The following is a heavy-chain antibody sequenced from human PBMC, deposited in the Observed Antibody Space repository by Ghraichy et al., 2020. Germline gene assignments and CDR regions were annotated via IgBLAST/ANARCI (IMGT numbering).Heavy chain of an antibody. CDR1: GFTFTSSA. CDR2: IVVGSGNT. CDR3: AAVIAVAGTPLFDY. D-gene: IGHD6-19*01. J-gene: IGHJ4*02. Sequence: SVKVSCKASGFTFTSSAVQWVRQARGQRLEWIGWIVVGSGNTNYAQKFQERVTITRDMSTSTAYMELSSLRSEDTAVYYCAAVIAVAGTPLFDYWGQGTLVTVSS. V-gene: IGHV1-58*01.